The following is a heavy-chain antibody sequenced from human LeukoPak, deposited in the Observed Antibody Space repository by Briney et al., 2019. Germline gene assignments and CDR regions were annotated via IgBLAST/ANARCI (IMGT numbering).Heavy chain of an antibody. Sequence: TSETLSLTCAVSGGSVSSGSYYWSWIRQPPGKGPEWIGYSCYSGSTNYNPSLKSRVTISVDTSKNQFSLKLSSVTAADTAVYYCARDRRLLWFGELPTSHFDYWGQGTLVTFS. CDR1: GGSVSSGSYY. D-gene: IGHD3-10*01. V-gene: IGHV4-61*01. CDR2: SCYSGST. J-gene: IGHJ4*02. CDR3: ARDRRLLWFGELPTSHFDY.